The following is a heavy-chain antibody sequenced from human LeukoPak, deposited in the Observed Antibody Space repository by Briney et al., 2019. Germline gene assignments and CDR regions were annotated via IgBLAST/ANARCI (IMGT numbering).Heavy chain of an antibody. J-gene: IGHJ6*03. CDR3: AKPTEGAAAGRYYYYYMDV. CDR2: ICGDGGST. CDR1: VFSFDEYA. V-gene: IGHV3-43D*03. D-gene: IGHD6-13*01. Sequence: GGALRLSCAPSVFSFDEYAIHWVRPAPGKGVEWVSLICGDGGSTYYAHSLKGPFTISRDNSKNSLYLQMNSLRAEDNALYYCAKPTEGAAAGRYYYYYMDVWGKGTTVTVSS.